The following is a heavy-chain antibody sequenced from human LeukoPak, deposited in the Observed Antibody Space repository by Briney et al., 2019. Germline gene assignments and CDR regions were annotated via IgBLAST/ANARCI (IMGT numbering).Heavy chain of an antibody. J-gene: IGHJ4*02. D-gene: IGHD3-16*02. CDR3: ARAYLRLGELSALDY. CDR1: GFTFSSYG. Sequence: AGRSLRLSCAASGFTFSSYGMHWVRQAPGKGLEWVAVISYDGSNKYYADSVKGRFTISRDNSKNTLYLQMNSLRAEDTAVYYCARAYLRLGELSALDYWGQGTLVTVSS. V-gene: IGHV3-30*03. CDR2: ISYDGSNK.